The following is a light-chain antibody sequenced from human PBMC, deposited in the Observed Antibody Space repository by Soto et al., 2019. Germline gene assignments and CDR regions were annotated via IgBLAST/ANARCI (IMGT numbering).Light chain of an antibody. CDR3: HQYNSWPRGT. V-gene: IGKV3-15*01. CDR1: QSISSN. J-gene: IGKJ3*01. Sequence: EIVMTQSPATLSMSPGDRATLSCRASQSISSNLAWYQQKPGQAPRLLIYGASTRATGVPAGFSGSGSGTEFTLSISSLQSEHFAVYYCHQYNSWPRGTFGPGTKVEIK. CDR2: GAS.